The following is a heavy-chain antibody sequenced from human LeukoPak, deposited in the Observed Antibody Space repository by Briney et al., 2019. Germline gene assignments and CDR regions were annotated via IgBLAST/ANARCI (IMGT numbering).Heavy chain of an antibody. CDR2: IYSGGST. CDR1: GFTVSSNY. D-gene: IGHD5-12*01. V-gene: IGHV3-66*02. J-gene: IGHJ4*02. CDR3: ARDRGSYAWDY. Sequence: GGSLRLSCAASGFTVSSNYMNWVRQAPGKGLEWVSVIYSGGSTYYADSVKGRFTISRDNSKNTLYLQMNSLRPENTAVYYCARDRGSYAWDYWGQGTLVTVSS.